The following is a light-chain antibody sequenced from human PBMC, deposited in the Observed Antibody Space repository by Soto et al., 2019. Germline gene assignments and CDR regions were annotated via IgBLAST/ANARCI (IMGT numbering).Light chain of an antibody. CDR1: QSISSW. J-gene: IGKJ1*01. Sequence: DIQMTHSPSTLSASVGDRVTITCRASQSISSWLAWYQQKPGKAPKLLIYKASSLESGVPSRFSGSGSGTEFTLTISSLQPDDFATYYCQQHNSYWTFGQGTKVDIK. CDR3: QQHNSYWT. V-gene: IGKV1-5*03. CDR2: KAS.